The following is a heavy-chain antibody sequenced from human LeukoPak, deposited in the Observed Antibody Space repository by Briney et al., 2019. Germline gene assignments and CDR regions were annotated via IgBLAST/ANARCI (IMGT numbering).Heavy chain of an antibody. CDR1: GYTFTSYD. V-gene: IGHV1-69*13. CDR3: ARCCLSGYDFWSGYYLDY. D-gene: IGHD3-3*01. CDR2: IIPIFGTA. J-gene: IGHJ4*02. Sequence: SVKVSCKASGYTFTSYDINWVRQATGQGLEWMGGIIPIFGTANYAQKFQGRVTITADESTSTAYMELSSLRSEDTAVYYCARCCLSGYDFWSGYYLDYWGQGTLVTVSS.